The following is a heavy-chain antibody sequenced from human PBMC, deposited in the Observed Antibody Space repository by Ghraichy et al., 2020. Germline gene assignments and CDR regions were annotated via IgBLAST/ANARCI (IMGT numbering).Heavy chain of an antibody. CDR3: AKDASPYMVFTIEE. V-gene: IGHV3-30*18. CDR1: GFTFNSYG. CDR2: TSYDGRTK. J-gene: IGHJ4*02. Sequence: GGSLRLSCAASGFTFNSYGIHWVRQAPGKGLEWVGLTSYDGRTKYYADSVKGRFTISRDNSKNTLYLQMNSLRPEDTAVYYCAKDASPYMVFTIEEWGLGTPVTVSA. D-gene: IGHD2-8*01.